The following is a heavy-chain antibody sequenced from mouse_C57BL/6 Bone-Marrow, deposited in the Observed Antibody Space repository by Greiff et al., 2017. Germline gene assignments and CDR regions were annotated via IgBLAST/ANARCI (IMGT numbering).Heavy chain of an antibody. J-gene: IGHJ2*01. CDR1: GYTFTSYW. CDR2: INPSSGYT. V-gene: IGHV1-7*01. CDR3: ARRGSPPDY. Sequence: VQLQESGAELAKPGASVKLSCKASGYTFTSYWMHWVKQRPGQGLEWIGYINPSSGYTTYNQKVTDKATLPVDKSSSTAYMQLSSLTYEDSAVYCCARRGSPPDYWGKGTTLTVSS.